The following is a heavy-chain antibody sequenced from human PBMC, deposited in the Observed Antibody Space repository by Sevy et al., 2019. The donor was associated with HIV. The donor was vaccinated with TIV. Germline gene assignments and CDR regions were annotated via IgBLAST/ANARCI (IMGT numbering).Heavy chain of an antibody. D-gene: IGHD2-15*01. CDR1: GFTFSTYA. J-gene: IGHJ6*02. CDR2: ISGSGGST. Sequence: GGSLRLSCAASGFTFSTYAMSWVRQAPGKGLEWVSAISGSGGSTYYADSVKGRFTISRDKSKNTLYLQMNSLRVADTAVDYCAKGDRTFYGLDVWGQGTTVTVSS. CDR3: AKGDRTFYGLDV. V-gene: IGHV3-23*01.